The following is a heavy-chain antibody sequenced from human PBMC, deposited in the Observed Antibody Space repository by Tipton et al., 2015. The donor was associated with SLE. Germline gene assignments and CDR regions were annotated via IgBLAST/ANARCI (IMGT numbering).Heavy chain of an antibody. J-gene: IGHJ3*01. V-gene: IGHV4-31*02. D-gene: IGHD4-23*01. Sequence: LRLSCTVSGGSISSSSYYWTWIRQRPGTGPEWIGTVYFNVRMYYNPSLKSRMTMSLDTSKNQLSLKLSSMTAADTAVYFCARACGNSLALHVWGQGTMVTVSS. CDR3: ARACGNSLALHV. CDR1: GGSISSSSYY. CDR2: VYFNVRM.